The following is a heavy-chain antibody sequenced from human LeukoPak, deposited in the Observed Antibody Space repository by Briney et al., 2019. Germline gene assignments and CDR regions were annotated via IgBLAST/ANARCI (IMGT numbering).Heavy chain of an antibody. D-gene: IGHD2/OR15-2a*01. Sequence: SETLSLTCTVSGGSISNYYWIWIRQPPGKGLEWIGYIHYSGNTNYNPSLKSRVTISVDTSKNQFSLKLSSVTAADTAVYYCARGIYETGYHYGMDVWGQGTTVTVSS. J-gene: IGHJ6*02. CDR3: ARGIYETGYHYGMDV. V-gene: IGHV4-59*01. CDR2: IHYSGNT. CDR1: GGSISNYY.